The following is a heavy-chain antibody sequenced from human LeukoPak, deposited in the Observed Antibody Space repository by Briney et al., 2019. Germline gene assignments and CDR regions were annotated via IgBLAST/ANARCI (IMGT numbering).Heavy chain of an antibody. D-gene: IGHD3-3*01. CDR2: ISAYNGNT. CDR1: GYTFKNYD. J-gene: IGHJ4*02. Sequence: ASVKVSCKASGYTFKNYDINWVRQATGQGLEWMGWISAYNGNTNYAQKLQGRVTMTTDTSTSTAYMELRSLRSDDTAVYYCARDHDFWSGYYDYWGQGTLVTVSS. CDR3: ARDHDFWSGYYDY. V-gene: IGHV1-18*01.